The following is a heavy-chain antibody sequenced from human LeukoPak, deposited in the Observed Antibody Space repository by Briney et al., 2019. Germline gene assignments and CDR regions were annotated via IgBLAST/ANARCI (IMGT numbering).Heavy chain of an antibody. D-gene: IGHD2-8*01. V-gene: IGHV1-2*05. Sequence: ASVTVSCKASGYTFTGYYMHWVRQDPGKGLEWMGRTNPNSGGTNYAQKFQGRVTMTTDTSISTAYMKLSRLRSDATVVYYCTRAHYCTNGLCSDNGFDPWGQGTLVTVSS. CDR2: TNPNSGGT. J-gene: IGHJ5*02. CDR1: GYTFTGYY. CDR3: TRAHYCTNGLCSDNGFDP.